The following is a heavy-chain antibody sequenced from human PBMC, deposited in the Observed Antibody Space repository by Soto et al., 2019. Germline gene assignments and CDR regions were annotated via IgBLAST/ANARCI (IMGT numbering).Heavy chain of an antibody. CDR1: GGSISSSSYY. J-gene: IGHJ6*02. D-gene: IGHD3-10*01. CDR2: IYYSGST. Sequence: PSETLCLTCTVSGGSISSSSYYWGWIRQPPGKGLEWIGSIYYSGSTYYNPSLKSRVTISVETSKNQFSLKLSSVTAADTAVYYCARHWGYYGSGREQNYYYYYGMDVWGQGTTVTVSS. CDR3: ARHWGYYGSGREQNYYYYYGMDV. V-gene: IGHV4-39*01.